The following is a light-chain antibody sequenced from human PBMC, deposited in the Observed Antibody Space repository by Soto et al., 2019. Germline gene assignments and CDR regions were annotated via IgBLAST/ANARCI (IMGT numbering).Light chain of an antibody. CDR3: QQYGSSPPVT. J-gene: IGKJ5*01. V-gene: IGKV3-20*01. CDR2: GAS. CDR1: QSVSSR. Sequence: EIVITQSPGTLSLSPGERATLSCRASQSVSSRLAWYQQKPGQAPRLLISGASSRATGIPDRFSGSGSGTDFTLTISRLEPEDFAVYYCQQYGSSPPVTFGQGTRLEIK.